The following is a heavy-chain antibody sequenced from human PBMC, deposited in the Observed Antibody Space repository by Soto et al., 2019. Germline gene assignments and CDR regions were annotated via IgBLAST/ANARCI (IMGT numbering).Heavy chain of an antibody. CDR1: GFTFDDCA. D-gene: IGHD6-19*01. CDR3: AKERSSGWVDY. V-gene: IGHV3-9*01. CDR2: ISWYSGSI. J-gene: IGHJ4*02. Sequence: EVQLVESGGGLVQPGRSLRLSCAASGFTFDDCAMHWVRQAPGKGLEWVSGISWYSGSIGYADSVKGRFTISRDNAKNSLYLQMNSLKTEDTALYYSAKERSSGWVDYLGRGTLVTVS.